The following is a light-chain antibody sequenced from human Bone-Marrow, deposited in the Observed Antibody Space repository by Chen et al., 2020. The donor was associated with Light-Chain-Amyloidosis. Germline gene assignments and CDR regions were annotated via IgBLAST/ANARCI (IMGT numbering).Light chain of an antibody. CDR1: SSNIRSNY. Sequence: QSVLTQPPSASGPPGQSFTISCSGSSSNIRSNYVYWYQQLPGMAPKLLIYRNNQRPSGVPDRFYGSKPGNSASLAISGLRSEDEADYYCAAWDDSLSGVFGGGTKLTVL. J-gene: IGLJ3*02. V-gene: IGLV1-47*01. CDR2: RNN. CDR3: AAWDDSLSGV.